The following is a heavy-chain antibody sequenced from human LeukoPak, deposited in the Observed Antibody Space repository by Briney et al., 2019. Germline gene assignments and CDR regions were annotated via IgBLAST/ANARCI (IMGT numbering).Heavy chain of an antibody. D-gene: IGHD2-21*02. J-gene: IGHJ5*02. CDR2: IYYSGNT. CDR1: GGSISSYY. Sequence: SETLSLTCTVSGGSISSYYWSWIRQPPGKGLEWIGYIYYSGNTNYNPSLKSRVTISVDTSKNQFSLKLSSVTAADTAVYYCARATYCGGDCYPSGETDWFDPWGQGTLVTVSS. CDR3: ARATYCGGDCYPSGETDWFDP. V-gene: IGHV4-59*08.